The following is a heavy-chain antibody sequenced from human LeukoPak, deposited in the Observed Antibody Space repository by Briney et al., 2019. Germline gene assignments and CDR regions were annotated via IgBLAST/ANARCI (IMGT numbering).Heavy chain of an antibody. CDR3: ARPVVAATGSDY. J-gene: IGHJ4*02. CDR2: IIPILGNA. D-gene: IGHD2-15*01. V-gene: IGHV1-69*04. CDR1: GGTFSSYA. Sequence: SVKVSCKASGGTFSSYAISWVRQAPGQGLEWMGRIIPILGNANYAQKFPGRVTITRNNSTSTAYMELSSLRSEDTAVYYCARPVVAATGSDYWGKGTLVTVSS.